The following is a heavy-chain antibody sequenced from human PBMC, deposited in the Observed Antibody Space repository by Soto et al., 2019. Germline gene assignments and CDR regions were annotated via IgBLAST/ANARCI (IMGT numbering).Heavy chain of an antibody. Sequence: ASVNVSCKASGYTFTSYYMHWLLQAPGQRHEWMGIINPSGGSTSYAQKFQGRVTMTRDTSTSTVYMELSSLRSEDTAVYYCARASVEMATIGDWFDPCGQGTLVTVSA. CDR3: ARASVEMATIGDWFDP. J-gene: IGHJ5*02. CDR1: GYTFTSYY. D-gene: IGHD5-12*01. CDR2: INPSGGST. V-gene: IGHV1-46*01.